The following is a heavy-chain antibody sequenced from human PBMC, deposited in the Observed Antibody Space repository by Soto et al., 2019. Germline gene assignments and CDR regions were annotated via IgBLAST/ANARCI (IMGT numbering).Heavy chain of an antibody. Sequence: QVQLVESGGGVVQPGRSLRLSCAASGFTFSNYGMHWVRQAPGKGLEWVAVISYDGSDKYYADSVKGRFTISRDNSKNTLYLQMNSLRAEDTAVYYCTVLEGGVDIWGQGTMVTVSS. CDR3: TVLEGGVDI. D-gene: IGHD2-21*01. J-gene: IGHJ3*02. V-gene: IGHV3-30*03. CDR2: ISYDGSDK. CDR1: GFTFSNYG.